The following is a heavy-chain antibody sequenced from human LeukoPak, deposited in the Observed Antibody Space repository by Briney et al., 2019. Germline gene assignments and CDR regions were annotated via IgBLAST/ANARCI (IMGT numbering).Heavy chain of an antibody. CDR1: GFTFSSYA. V-gene: IGHV3-30*01. J-gene: IGHJ4*02. Sequence: PGGSLRLSCAASGFTFSSYAMHWVRQAPGKGLEWVAVISYDGSNKYYADSVKGRFTISRDNSKNMLYLQMNSLRAEDTAVYYCAREVRITIFGVVGAFDYWGQGTLVTVSS. D-gene: IGHD3-3*01. CDR2: ISYDGSNK. CDR3: AREVRITIFGVVGAFDY.